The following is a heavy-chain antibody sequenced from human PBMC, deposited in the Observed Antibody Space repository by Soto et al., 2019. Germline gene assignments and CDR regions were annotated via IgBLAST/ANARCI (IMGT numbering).Heavy chain of an antibody. CDR3: ARGRYGLFGQDY. J-gene: IGHJ4*02. CDR2: INGDGSRT. D-gene: IGHD3-16*01. V-gene: IGHV3-74*01. Sequence: PGGSLRLSCAASGFTFSSDWMHWVRQAPGKGLVWVSRINGDGSRTTYVDSVKGRFTISRDNAENTVFLQMNSLTAEDTAVYYCARGRYGLFGQDYWGQGTLVTVSS. CDR1: GFTFSSDW.